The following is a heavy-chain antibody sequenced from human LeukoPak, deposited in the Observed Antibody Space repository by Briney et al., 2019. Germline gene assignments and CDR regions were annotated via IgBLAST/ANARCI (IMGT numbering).Heavy chain of an antibody. CDR3: ARASGRYSDAFDI. D-gene: IGHD1-26*01. Sequence: ASVKVSCKASGYTFTGYYMHWVRQAPGQGLEWMGWINPNSGGTNYAQNFQGRVTMTRDTSISTAYMELSRLRSDDTALYYCARASGRYSDAFDIWGQGAMVTVSS. CDR2: INPNSGGT. CDR1: GYTFTGYY. V-gene: IGHV1-2*02. J-gene: IGHJ3*02.